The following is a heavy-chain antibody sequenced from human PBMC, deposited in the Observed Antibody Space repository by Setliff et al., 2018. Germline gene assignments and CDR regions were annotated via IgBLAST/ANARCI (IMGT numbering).Heavy chain of an antibody. J-gene: IGHJ4*02. V-gene: IGHV4-59*12. CDR3: ARGGTYRYFDY. CDR1: GDSINNFY. CDR2: IYYSGST. Sequence: SETLSLTCTVSGDSINNFYWTWIRQPPGKGLEWIGYIYYSGSTTYNPSLKSRVTISVDTSKNQFSLKLSSVTAADTAVYYCARGGTYRYFDYWGQGALVTVSS.